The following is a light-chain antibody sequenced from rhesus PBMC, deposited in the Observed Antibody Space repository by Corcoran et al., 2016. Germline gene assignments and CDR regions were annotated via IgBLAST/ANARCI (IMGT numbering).Light chain of an antibody. CDR1: QGISNW. J-gene: IGKJ1*01. V-gene: IGKV1-21*01. CDR2: KAS. CDR3: QHYNSAPPWT. Sequence: DIQMTQSPSSLSASVGDRVTITCRASQGISNWLAWYQQKPGKAPNLLIYKASSLQSGVPSRFSGSGSVTDFTLTISSLQPEDFATYYCQHYNSAPPWTFGQGTKVEIK.